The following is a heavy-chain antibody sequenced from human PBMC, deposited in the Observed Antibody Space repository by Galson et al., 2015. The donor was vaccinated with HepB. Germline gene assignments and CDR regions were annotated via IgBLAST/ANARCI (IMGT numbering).Heavy chain of an antibody. CDR3: AKDGYYDSSGIDY. D-gene: IGHD3-22*01. J-gene: IGHJ4*02. CDR1: GFAFSSYA. Sequence: SLRLSCAASGFAFSSYAMSWVRQAPGKGLEWVSAISGSGGSTYYADSVKGRFTISRDNSKNTLYLQMNSLRAEDTAVYYCAKDGYYDSSGIDYWGQGTLVTVSS. V-gene: IGHV3-23*01. CDR2: ISGSGGST.